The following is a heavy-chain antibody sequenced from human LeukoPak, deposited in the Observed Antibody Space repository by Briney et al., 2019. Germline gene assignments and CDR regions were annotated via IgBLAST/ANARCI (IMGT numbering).Heavy chain of an antibody. CDR3: ARFASLYSRSWYYAFDI. V-gene: IGHV1-46*01. J-gene: IGHJ3*02. CDR2: INPGGGST. D-gene: IGHD6-13*01. CDR1: GYTFTSND. Sequence: GPSVKVSCKASGYTFTSNDIHWVRQAPGQGLEWMGIINPGGGSTSYAQKFQGRVTMTRDTSTSTVYMELSSLRSEDTAVYYCARFASLYSRSWYYAFDIWGQGTMVTVSS.